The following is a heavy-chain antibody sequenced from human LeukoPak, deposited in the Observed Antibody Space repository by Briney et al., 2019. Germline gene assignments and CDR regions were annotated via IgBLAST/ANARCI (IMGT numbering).Heavy chain of an antibody. Sequence: PGGSLRLSCAASGFTFSDYWMHWVRQAPGKGLVWVSRVNRDGSSTSYADSVKGRFTISRDNAKNTLSLQMNSLRAEDTAVYYCASDRSISAAGDTYWGQGTLVTVSS. CDR1: GFTFSDYW. D-gene: IGHD6-13*01. V-gene: IGHV3-74*01. CDR2: VNRDGSST. J-gene: IGHJ4*02. CDR3: ASDRSISAAGDTY.